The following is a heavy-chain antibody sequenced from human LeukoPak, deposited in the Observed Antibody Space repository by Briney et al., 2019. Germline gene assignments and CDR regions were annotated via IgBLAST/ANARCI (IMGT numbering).Heavy chain of an antibody. D-gene: IGHD5-24*01. CDR1: GFVFGDFV. V-gene: IGHV3-49*04. CDR2: IRAELDGGTT. CDR3: TRGFMAS. J-gene: IGHJ4*02. Sequence: GGSLRLPCAASGFVFGDFVITWVREAPGGGLECVGFIRAELDGGTTEYAASLEGRFTISRDDSKGIAYLQMNSLEIDDTAIYFCTRGFMASGGQGTLVTVPS.